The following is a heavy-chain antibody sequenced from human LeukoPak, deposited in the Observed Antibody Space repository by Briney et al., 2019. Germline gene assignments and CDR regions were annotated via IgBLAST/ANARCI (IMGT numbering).Heavy chain of an antibody. CDR1: DDSITMYY. Sequence: SETLSLTCSVSDDSITMYYWTWIRQPPGKGLEWIGYVDHTGSTNFNPSLNGRVSISRDTSKNLFSLRLRSVTAADAAVYFCARGRVSSSTWYSTYYYYFYMDVWGKGTTVTVSS. CDR2: VDHTGST. J-gene: IGHJ6*03. CDR3: ARGRVSSSTWYSTYYYYFYMDV. D-gene: IGHD4-11*01. V-gene: IGHV4-59*01.